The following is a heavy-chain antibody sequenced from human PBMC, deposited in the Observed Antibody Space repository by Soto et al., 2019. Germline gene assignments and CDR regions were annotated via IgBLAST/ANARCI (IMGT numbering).Heavy chain of an antibody. Sequence: EVQVVESGGGLVKPGGSLRPSCEVSGLPFAKVWMSWIRQAPGKGLEWVGRIKSQTDGGRIDYAAPVKGRFTISRDDSKNKLYLQMNSLKPEDTAVYYCTTSVTGTPRAIDYWGQGNLVTVSS. CDR3: TTSVTGTPRAIDY. D-gene: IGHD1-7*01. CDR1: GLPFAKVW. CDR2: IKSQTDGGRI. V-gene: IGHV3-15*01. J-gene: IGHJ4*02.